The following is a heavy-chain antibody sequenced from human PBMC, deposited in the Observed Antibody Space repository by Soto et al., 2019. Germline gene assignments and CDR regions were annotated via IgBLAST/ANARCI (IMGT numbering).Heavy chain of an antibody. CDR2: ISGNAGST. Sequence: EVQLLESGGGLVQHGGSLRLSCAASGFPFSNYAMDWVRQASGKGLEWLSGISGNAGSTYHADSVKGRFTISRDNSKNTLYLQMNSLRAEDTAIYYCAKGLGYYSYAMDVWGQGTTVTVSS. V-gene: IGHV3-23*01. D-gene: IGHD3-22*01. CDR1: GFPFSNYA. J-gene: IGHJ6*02. CDR3: AKGLGYYSYAMDV.